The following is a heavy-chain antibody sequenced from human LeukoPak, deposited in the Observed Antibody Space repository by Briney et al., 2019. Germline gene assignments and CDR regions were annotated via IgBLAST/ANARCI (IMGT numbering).Heavy chain of an antibody. J-gene: IGHJ4*02. D-gene: IGHD3-3*01. CDR2: SSSSSSK. CDR1: GFTFSTYS. CDR3: ARGRTDYDFWSGYLFDY. Sequence: PGGSLGLSCAASGFTFSTYSMNWVRQAPGKGLEWVSSSSSSSSKYYADSVKGRFTISRDNAKNSLDLQMNSLGAEDTAVYYCARGRTDYDFWSGYLFDYWGQGTLVTVSS. V-gene: IGHV3-21*01.